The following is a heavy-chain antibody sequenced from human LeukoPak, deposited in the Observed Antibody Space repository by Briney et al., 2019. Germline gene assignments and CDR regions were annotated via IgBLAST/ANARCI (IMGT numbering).Heavy chain of an antibody. J-gene: IGHJ4*02. V-gene: IGHV1-24*01. CDR3: ATDPNYYGSGSLDY. Sequence: AASVKVSCKVSGYSLTELSMHWVRQAPGKGPEWMGSFDPEDGETTYAQKFQGRVTMTEDTSTDTVYMELSSLRSEDTAVYYCATDPNYYGSGSLDYWGQGTLVTVSS. D-gene: IGHD3-10*01. CDR2: FDPEDGET. CDR1: GYSLTELS.